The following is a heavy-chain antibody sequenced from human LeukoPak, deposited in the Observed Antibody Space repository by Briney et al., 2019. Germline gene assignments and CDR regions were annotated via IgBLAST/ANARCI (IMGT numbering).Heavy chain of an antibody. CDR3: ARLRGLDCTTTSCSRLDAFDI. V-gene: IGHV4-59*08. CDR2: IYYSGNT. Sequence: SETLSLTCTVSGGSIRGYYWGWIRQPPGKALEWIGYIYYSGNTNYNPSLQSQPTISVDTSKNLFSLSLSSVTAADTAVYYCARLRGLDCTTTSCSRLDAFDIWGLGTMVTVSS. D-gene: IGHD2-2*01. CDR1: GGSIRGYY. J-gene: IGHJ3*02.